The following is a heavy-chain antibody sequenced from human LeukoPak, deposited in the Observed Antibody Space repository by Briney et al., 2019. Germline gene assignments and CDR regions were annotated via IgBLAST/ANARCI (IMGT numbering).Heavy chain of an antibody. CDR2: IYYSGST. J-gene: IGHJ4*02. V-gene: IGHV4-59*01. CDR3: ARGSTYYYGSGSY. D-gene: IGHD3-10*01. CDR1: GGSISSYY. Sequence: PSETLSLTCTVSGGSISSYYWSWIRQPPGKGLEWIGYIYYSGSTNYNPSLKSRVTISVDTSKNQFSLKLSSVTAADTAVYYCARGSTYYYGSGSYWGQGTLVTVSS.